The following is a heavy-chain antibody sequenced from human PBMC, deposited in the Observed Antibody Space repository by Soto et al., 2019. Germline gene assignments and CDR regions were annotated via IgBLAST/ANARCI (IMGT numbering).Heavy chain of an antibody. D-gene: IGHD2-8*01. Sequence: GGSLRLSCAASGFTFGNAWMNWVRQAPGKGLEWVGRIKSRTDGGTTDSATPVRGRFTISRDDAKSALSLQMNSLKTEDTAVYYWTTGLSRMAHGDVWGQGTMVTVSS. CDR2: IKSRTDGGTT. V-gene: IGHV3-15*01. CDR1: GFTFGNAW. J-gene: IGHJ6*02. CDR3: TTGLSRMAHGDV.